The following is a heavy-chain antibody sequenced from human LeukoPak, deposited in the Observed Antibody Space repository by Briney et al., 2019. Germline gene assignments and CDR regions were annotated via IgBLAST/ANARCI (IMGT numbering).Heavy chain of an antibody. D-gene: IGHD6-13*01. Sequence: GGSLRLSCAASGFIFSDHYMDWVRQAPGKGLEWVGRTRNKANSYTTEYAASVKGRFTISRDDSKNSLYLQMNSLKTEDTAVYYCARGRSSSWYYFDYWGQGTLVTVSS. V-gene: IGHV3-72*01. CDR2: TRNKANSYTT. J-gene: IGHJ4*02. CDR1: GFIFSDHY. CDR3: ARGRSSSWYYFDY.